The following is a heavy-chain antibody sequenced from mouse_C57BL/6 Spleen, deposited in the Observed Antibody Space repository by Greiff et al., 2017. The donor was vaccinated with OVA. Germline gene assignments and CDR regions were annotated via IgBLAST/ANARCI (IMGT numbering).Heavy chain of an antibody. J-gene: IGHJ3*01. CDR1: GFTFSSYA. Sequence: EVMLVESGGGLVKPGGSLKLSCAASGFTFSSYAMSWVRQTPEKRLEWVATISDGGSYTYYPDNVKGRFTISRDNAKNNLYLQMSHLKSEDTAMYYCARDPDGNLFAYWGQGTLVTVSA. D-gene: IGHD2-1*01. CDR3: ARDPDGNLFAY. V-gene: IGHV5-4*01. CDR2: ISDGGSYT.